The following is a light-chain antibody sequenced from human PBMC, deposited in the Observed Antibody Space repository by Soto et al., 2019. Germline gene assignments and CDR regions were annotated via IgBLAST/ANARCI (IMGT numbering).Light chain of an antibody. CDR2: GAS. CDR3: QQYRDSLGT. Sequence: EIVLTQSPGTLSLSPGGRATLSCRASQSVISTYLAWYQQKPGQAPRLLIYGASSRATGIPDRFSGSGSGTDFTLTISRLEPEDFAVYYCQQYRDSLGTFGQGTRWIS. V-gene: IGKV3-20*01. J-gene: IGKJ1*01. CDR1: QSVISTY.